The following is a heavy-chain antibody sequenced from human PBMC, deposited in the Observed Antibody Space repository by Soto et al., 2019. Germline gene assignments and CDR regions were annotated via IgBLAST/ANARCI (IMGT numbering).Heavy chain of an antibody. CDR1: GFTVSSHY. V-gene: IGHV3-53*02. D-gene: IGHD6-13*01. CDR3: ARRRFIAAAGTHQIDDY. Sequence: EVQLVETGGGLIQPGGSLRLSCAASGFTVSSHYMSWVRLAPGKGLEWVSVIYSGGSTYYADSGKGRFTISRDNSKHTLYVQMNRQRAADTAVYYCARRRFIAAAGTHQIDDYWGQGTLVTVSS. J-gene: IGHJ4*02. CDR2: IYSGGST.